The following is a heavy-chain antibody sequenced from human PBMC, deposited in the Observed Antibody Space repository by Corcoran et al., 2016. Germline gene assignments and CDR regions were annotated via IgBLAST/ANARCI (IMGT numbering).Heavy chain of an antibody. CDR1: GGTFSSYA. D-gene: IGHD2-15*01. CDR3: ARDYETGIVVSRARVYGMDV. Sequence: QVQLVQSGAEVKKPGSSVKVSCKASGGTFSSYAISWVRQAPGQGLEWMGGIIPIFGTANYAKKFQGRVTITADESTSTAYMELSSLRSEDTAVYYGARDYETGIVVSRARVYGMDVWGQGTTVTVSS. V-gene: IGHV1-69*01. CDR2: IIPIFGTA. J-gene: IGHJ6*02.